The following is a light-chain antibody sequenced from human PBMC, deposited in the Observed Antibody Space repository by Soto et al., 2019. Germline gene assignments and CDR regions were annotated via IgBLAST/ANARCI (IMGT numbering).Light chain of an antibody. CDR3: GTWDSSLSAGV. CDR1: NSNIGNNY. CDR2: DNN. V-gene: IGLV1-51*01. J-gene: IGLJ2*01. Sequence: QAVLTQPHSVCAAPGQKVTISCSGSNSNIGNNYVSWYQQFPGTAPKLLIYDNNKRPSGIPDRFSGSKSGTSATLGITGLQTGDEADYYCGTWDSSLSAGVFGGGTKVTVL.